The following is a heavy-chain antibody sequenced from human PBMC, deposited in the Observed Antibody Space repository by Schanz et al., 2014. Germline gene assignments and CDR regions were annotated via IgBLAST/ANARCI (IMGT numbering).Heavy chain of an antibody. CDR2: VRNKNNRYTT. CDR1: GFTFSDHY. J-gene: IGHJ4*02. Sequence: EVQLVESGGGLVQPGGSLRLSCAASGFTFSDHYMNWVRQAPGKGLEWVGRVRNKNNRYTTEYAASVKGRFTISRDDSKNSLYLQMNSLKTEDTAMYYCARRAYCSSIGCAFDTWGQGTLVTVSS. CDR3: ARRAYCSSIGCAFDT. D-gene: IGHD2-2*01. V-gene: IGHV3-72*01.